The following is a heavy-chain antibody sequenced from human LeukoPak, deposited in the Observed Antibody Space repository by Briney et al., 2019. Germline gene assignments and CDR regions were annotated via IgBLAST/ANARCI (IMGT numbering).Heavy chain of an antibody. D-gene: IGHD6-19*01. CDR1: GGSISSYY. J-gene: IGHJ4*02. Sequence: SETLSLTCTVSGGSISSYYWNWMKQPPGKGLEWIGYIHYSGSTKYNPSLKSRVTISVDTSKNQFSLKLSSVTAADTAVYYCARWYSSGWAFDYWGQGTLVPVSS. CDR3: ARWYSSGWAFDY. V-gene: IGHV4-59*08. CDR2: IHYSGST.